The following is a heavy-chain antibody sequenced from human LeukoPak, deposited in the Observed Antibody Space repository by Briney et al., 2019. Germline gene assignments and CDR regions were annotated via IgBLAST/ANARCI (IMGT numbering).Heavy chain of an antibody. CDR3: ALRGLHYHYYGMDV. J-gene: IGHJ6*02. CDR2: IYYSGST. V-gene: IGHV4-39*01. D-gene: IGHD4-17*01. CDR1: GGSISSSSYY. Sequence: SETLSLTCTVSGGSISSSSYYWGWIRQPPGKGLEWIGSIYYSGSTYYNPSLKSRVTISVDTSKNQFSLKLSSVTAADTAVYYCALRGLHYHYYGMDVWGQGTTVTVSS.